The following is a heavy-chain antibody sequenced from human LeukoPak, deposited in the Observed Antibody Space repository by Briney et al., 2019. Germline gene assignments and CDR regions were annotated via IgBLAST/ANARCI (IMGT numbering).Heavy chain of an antibody. J-gene: IGHJ4*02. Sequence: PGGSLRLSCAASGFTFSSYSMNWVRQAPGKGLEWVSYISSSSSTIYYADSVKGRFTISRDNAKNSLYLQMNSLRAEDTAVYYCAREHRNWNRVSHFDYWGQGTLVTVSS. CDR3: AREHRNWNRVSHFDY. V-gene: IGHV3-48*01. CDR2: ISSSSSTI. CDR1: GFTFSSYS. D-gene: IGHD1-1*01.